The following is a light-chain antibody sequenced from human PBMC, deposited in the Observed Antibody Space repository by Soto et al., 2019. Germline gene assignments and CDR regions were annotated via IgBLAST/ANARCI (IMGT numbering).Light chain of an antibody. CDR2: AVS. V-gene: IGLV2-14*01. Sequence: QSALPQPASVSGSPGPSITLSCTGTSSDVVGYNYVSWYQQHPGKAPQLIIYAVSKRPSGVSNRFSGSKSGNTASLTISGLEAEFEADYYCSSYTSYSPYVFGTGTKLTVL. CDR3: SSYTSYSPYV. CDR1: SSDVVGYNY. J-gene: IGLJ1*01.